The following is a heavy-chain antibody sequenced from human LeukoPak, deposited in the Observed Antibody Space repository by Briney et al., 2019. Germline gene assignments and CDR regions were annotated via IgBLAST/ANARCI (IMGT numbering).Heavy chain of an antibody. J-gene: IGHJ3*02. D-gene: IGHD3-9*01. V-gene: IGHV4-59*06. CDR1: GVSISTYY. Sequence: SETLSLTCTVSGVSISTYYWSWIRQHPGKGPEWIGYIYYSGSTYYNPSLKSRVSISVDTSKNQFSLKLSSVTAADTAVYYCARRYADHDVFDIWGQGTMVTVSS. CDR2: IYYSGST. CDR3: ARRYADHDVFDI.